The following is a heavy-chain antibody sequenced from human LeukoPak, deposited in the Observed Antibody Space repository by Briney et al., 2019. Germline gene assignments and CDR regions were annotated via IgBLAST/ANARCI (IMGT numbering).Heavy chain of an antibody. Sequence: GGSLRLSCAASGFTFSSYDMSWFRQAPGKGLEWVSAISGSGGSTYYADSVKGRFTISRDNSKNTLFLQMNSLRAEDTAVYYCSLRAFWFDPWGQGTLVSVSS. CDR1: GFTFSSYD. D-gene: IGHD2-21*02. CDR2: ISGSGGST. J-gene: IGHJ5*02. V-gene: IGHV3-23*01. CDR3: SLRAFWFDP.